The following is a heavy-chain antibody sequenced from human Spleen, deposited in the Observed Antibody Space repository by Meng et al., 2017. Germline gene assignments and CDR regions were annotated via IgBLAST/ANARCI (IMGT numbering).Heavy chain of an antibody. CDR1: GGSFSDYY. CDR3: ARGLRWRIAAAGTGGWFDP. J-gene: IGHJ5*02. D-gene: IGHD6-13*01. V-gene: IGHV4-34*01. Sequence: QGEQQQGGRGLLKPSETLSPTCVVSGGSFSDYYWSWIRQPPGKGLEWIGEINHSGSTNYNPSLESRATISVDTSQNNLSLKLSSVTAADTAVYYCARGLRWRIAAAGTGGWFDPWGQGTLVTVSS. CDR2: INHSGST.